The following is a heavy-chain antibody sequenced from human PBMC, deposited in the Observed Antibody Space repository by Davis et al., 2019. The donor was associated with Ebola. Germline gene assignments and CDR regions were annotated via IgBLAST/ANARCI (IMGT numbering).Heavy chain of an antibody. CDR3: ALRVAGDY. D-gene: IGHD6-19*01. CDR1: LCTFSNYA. V-gene: IGHV1-69*13. Sequence: SVNVSRLASLCTFSNYAISWVRQAPGQGLEWMGGIIPLFGTTTYAQKFQVRVTITADESTTTAYMEVNRLRSEDTAVYYCALRVAGDYWGQGTLVTVSS. J-gene: IGHJ4*02. CDR2: IIPLFGTT.